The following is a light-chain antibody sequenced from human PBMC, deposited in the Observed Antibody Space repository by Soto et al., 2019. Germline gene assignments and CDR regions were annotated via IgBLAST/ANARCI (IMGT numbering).Light chain of an antibody. Sequence: AIQMTQSPSSLSASVGDRVTITCRASQDIRNGLGWYQQKPGKAPKLLMSAASSLESGVPSRFSGSGSATHFTLTISSLQAEDFATYFCLQDHAYPYTSGQGTKVDIK. V-gene: IGKV1-6*01. CDR1: QDIRNG. CDR2: AAS. J-gene: IGKJ2*01. CDR3: LQDHAYPYT.